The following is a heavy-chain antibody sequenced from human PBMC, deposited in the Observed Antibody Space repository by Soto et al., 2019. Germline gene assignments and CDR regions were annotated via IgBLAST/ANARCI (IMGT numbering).Heavy chain of an antibody. CDR1: GDSISSYY. V-gene: IGHV4-59*01. CDR3: ARGVATIGP. Sequence: SETLSLTCSVSGDSISSYYWCWIRQPPGKGLEWIGYIYYSGSTNYNPSFKSRVTISVDTPKNQFSLKLTSVTAADTAVYYCARGVATIGPWGQGTLVTVSS. CDR2: IYYSGST. D-gene: IGHD5-12*01. J-gene: IGHJ5*02.